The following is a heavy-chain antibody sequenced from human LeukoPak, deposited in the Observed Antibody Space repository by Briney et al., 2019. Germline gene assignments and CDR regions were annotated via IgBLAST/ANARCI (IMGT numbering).Heavy chain of an antibody. CDR2: IYTSGST. CDR1: GDSISSGRYY. V-gene: IGHV4-61*02. Sequence: PSQTLSLTCTVSGDSISSGRYYWSWIRQPAGKGLEWIGRIYTSGSTNYNPSLKSRVTISVDTSKNQFSLKPSSVTAADTAVYYCAREVYYDTSGFYSYFDYWGQGTLVSVSS. J-gene: IGHJ4*02. D-gene: IGHD3-22*01. CDR3: AREVYYDTSGFYSYFDY.